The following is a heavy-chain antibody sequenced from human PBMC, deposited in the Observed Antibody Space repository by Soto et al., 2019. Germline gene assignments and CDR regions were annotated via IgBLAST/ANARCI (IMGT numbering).Heavy chain of an antibody. CDR3: ARLKDCSSTSCYPGYNWFDP. CDR1: GFSLSNARMG. V-gene: IGHV2-26*01. Sequence: SCPTLVNPTETLTLTCTVSGFSLSNARMGVSWIRQPPGKALEWLAHIFSNDEKSYSTSLKSRLTISKDTSKSQVVLTMTNMDPVDTATYYCARLKDCSSTSCYPGYNWFDPWGQGTLVTVSS. D-gene: IGHD2-2*01. CDR2: IFSNDEK. J-gene: IGHJ5*02.